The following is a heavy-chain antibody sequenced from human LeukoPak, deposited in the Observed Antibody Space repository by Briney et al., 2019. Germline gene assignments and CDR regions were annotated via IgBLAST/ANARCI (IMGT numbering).Heavy chain of an antibody. CDR3: ARAGSHDSSGYWSPPPLDY. CDR2: INPSGGST. CDR1: GYTFTSYY. D-gene: IGHD3-22*01. V-gene: IGHV1-46*01. Sequence: ASVKVSCKASGYTFTSYYMHWVRQAPGQGLEWMGIINPSGGSTSYAQKFQGRVTMTRDTSTSTVYMELSSPRSEDTAVYYCARAGSHDSSGYWSPPPLDYWGQGTLVTVSS. J-gene: IGHJ4*02.